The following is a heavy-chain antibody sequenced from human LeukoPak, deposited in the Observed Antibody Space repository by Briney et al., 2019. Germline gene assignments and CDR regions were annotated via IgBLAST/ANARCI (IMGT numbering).Heavy chain of an antibody. J-gene: IGHJ4*02. CDR1: GFTFSSYS. V-gene: IGHV3-23*01. CDR3: ASHHYDFIWGSYRYAPYYFDY. CDR2: ISGNIIKT. Sequence: GGSLRLSCAASGFTFSSYSMNWVRQAPGKGLEWVSSISGNIIKTFYADSVKGRFTISRDNSNNTLYLEINSLRGEDTAIYYCASHHYDFIWGSYRYAPYYFDYWGQGTLVTVSS. D-gene: IGHD3-16*02.